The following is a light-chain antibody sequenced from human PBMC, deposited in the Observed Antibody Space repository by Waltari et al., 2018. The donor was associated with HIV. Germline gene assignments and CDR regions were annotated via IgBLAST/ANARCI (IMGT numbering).Light chain of an antibody. CDR3: SSYSSSTALVV. CDR2: DVS. J-gene: IGLJ2*01. CDR1: SRDVGGYRY. V-gene: IGLV2-14*03. Sequence: QSALTQPASVSGAPGQSITISCTGTSRDVGGYRYVSWYQQHPGKAPKLMIFDVSNRPSGVSNLVSGSKSGNTASLTISGLQAEDEAHYFCSSYSSSTALVVFGGGTKVTVL.